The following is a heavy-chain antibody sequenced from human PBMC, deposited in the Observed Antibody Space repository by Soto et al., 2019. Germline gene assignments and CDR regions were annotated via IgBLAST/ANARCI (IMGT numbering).Heavy chain of an antibody. Sequence: ASVKVSCKASGFTVTGYYVHWVRQAPGQGLEWMGWINPNNGATKFAQTFQGRITLTRDTSMTTTYMELSRLTSDDTATYYCAAPEYTRGWTPFDYWGHGTLVTVSS. D-gene: IGHD6-19*01. V-gene: IGHV1-2*02. J-gene: IGHJ4*03. CDR2: INPNNGAT. CDR3: AAPEYTRGWTPFDY. CDR1: GFTVTGYY.